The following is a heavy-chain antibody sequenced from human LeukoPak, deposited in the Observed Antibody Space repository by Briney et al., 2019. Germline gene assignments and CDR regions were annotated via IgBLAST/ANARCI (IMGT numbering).Heavy chain of an antibody. CDR3: ARRQYYDSSGYDY. CDR2: INPNSGGT. CDR1: GYTFTGYY. D-gene: IGHD3-22*01. Sequence: ASLKDSSKASGYTFTGYYMHWVRQAPGQGLERMGSINPNSGGTNYAQKFQSRVTTTRDTSIRTAYIELNRLRSHDTAVYYCARRQYYDSSGYDYWGQETLVTVSS. V-gene: IGHV1-2*02. J-gene: IGHJ4*02.